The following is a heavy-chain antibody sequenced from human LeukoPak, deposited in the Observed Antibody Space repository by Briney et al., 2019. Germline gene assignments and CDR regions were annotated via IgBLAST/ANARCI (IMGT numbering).Heavy chain of an antibody. CDR1: GFTFGDYT. D-gene: IGHD2-8*01. CDR2: IRSKAYGGTT. CDR3: ARASPSYCNNGVCCTTQYFFDY. V-gene: IGHV3-49*04. Sequence: PGGSLRLSCTASGFTFGDYTMSWVRQAPGKGLEWVGFIRSKAYGGTTEYAASVKGRFTISRDDSKSIAYLQMNSLETEDTAVYYCARASPSYCNNGVCCTTQYFFDYWGQGTLVTVSS. J-gene: IGHJ4*02.